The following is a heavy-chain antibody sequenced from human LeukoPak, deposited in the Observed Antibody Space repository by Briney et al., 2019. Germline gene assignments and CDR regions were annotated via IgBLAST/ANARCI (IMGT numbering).Heavy chain of an antibody. CDR1: GFTFDDYA. D-gene: IGHD3-22*01. Sequence: GGSLRLSCAASGFTFDDYAMHWVRQAPGKGLEWVSGISWNSGSIGYADSVKGRFTISRDYAKNSLYLQMNSLRAEDTALYYCAKDGDSSGYSIDYWGQGTLVTVSS. V-gene: IGHV3-9*01. CDR3: AKDGDSSGYSIDY. J-gene: IGHJ4*02. CDR2: ISWNSGSI.